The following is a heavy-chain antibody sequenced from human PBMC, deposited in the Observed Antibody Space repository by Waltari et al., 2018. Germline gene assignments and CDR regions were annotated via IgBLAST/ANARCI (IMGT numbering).Heavy chain of an antibody. J-gene: IGHJ6*03. CDR2: ISGSGGST. CDR3: AKGGGYCSSTSCYGSYYYYYMDV. CDR1: GFTFSSYA. Sequence: EVQLVESGGGLVQPGGSLRLSCAASGFTFSSYAMSWVRQAPGKGLEWGSAISGSGGSTYDANSVKGRFTISRDNSKNTLYLQRNSLRAEDTAVYYCAKGGGYCSSTSCYGSYYYYYMDVWGKGTTVTVSS. D-gene: IGHD2-2*01. V-gene: IGHV3-23*04.